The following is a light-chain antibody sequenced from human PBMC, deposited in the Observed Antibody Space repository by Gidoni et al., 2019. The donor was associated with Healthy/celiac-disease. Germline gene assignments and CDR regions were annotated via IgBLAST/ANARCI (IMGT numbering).Light chain of an antibody. V-gene: IGKV1-39*01. CDR1: QSISSY. CDR2: AAP. CDR3: QQSYSTLPYS. J-gene: IGKJ2*03. Sequence: DLQMTQSLSSLSASVGDRVTITCRASQSISSYLHWYQQKPGKAPKLLIYAAPSLQSGVPSRFSGSGSGTDFTLTISSLQPEDFATYYCQQSYSTLPYSFGQXTKLEIK.